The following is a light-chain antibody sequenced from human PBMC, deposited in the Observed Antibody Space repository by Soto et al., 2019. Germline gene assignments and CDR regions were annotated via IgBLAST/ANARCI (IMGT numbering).Light chain of an antibody. CDR3: SSKTSSSTLFV. Sequence: QSVLTQPASVSGSPGQSITISCTGTSSDVGGYSYVSWYQQHPGKAPKLIIYEVSDRPSGVSHRFSGSKSGNTASLTISGLQAEDEAEYYCSSKTSSSTLFVFGTGTKVTVL. J-gene: IGLJ1*01. CDR1: SSDVGGYSY. CDR2: EVS. V-gene: IGLV2-14*01.